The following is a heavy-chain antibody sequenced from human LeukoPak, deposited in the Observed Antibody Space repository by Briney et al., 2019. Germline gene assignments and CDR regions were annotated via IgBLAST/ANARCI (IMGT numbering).Heavy chain of an antibody. D-gene: IGHD3-10*01. CDR3: KSGVY. J-gene: IGHJ4*02. V-gene: IGHV3-30*03. CDR1: GFTFSSYW. Sequence: GGSLRLSCAASGFTFSSYWMHWVRQAPGKGLEWVAVISYDGSNKYYADSVKGRFTISRDNSKNTLYLQMNSLRAEDTAVYYCKSGVYWGQGTLVTVSS. CDR2: ISYDGSNK.